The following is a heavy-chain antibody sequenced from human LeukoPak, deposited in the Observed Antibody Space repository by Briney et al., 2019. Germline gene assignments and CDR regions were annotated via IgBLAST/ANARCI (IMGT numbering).Heavy chain of an antibody. CDR2: IRSKANSYAT. CDR3: TRPSSGGDANWFDP. V-gene: IGHV3-73*01. J-gene: IGHJ5*02. CDR1: GFTFSGSA. D-gene: IGHD6-19*01. Sequence: GGSLRLSCAASGFTFSGSAMHWVRQASGKGLEWVGRIRSKANSYATTYAASVKGRFTISRDDSKNTAYLQMNSLKTEDTAVYNCTRPSSGGDANWFDPWGQGTLVTVSS.